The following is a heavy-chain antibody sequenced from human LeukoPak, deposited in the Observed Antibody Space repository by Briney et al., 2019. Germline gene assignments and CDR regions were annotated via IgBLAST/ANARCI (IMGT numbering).Heavy chain of an antibody. Sequence: GGSLRLSCAASGFTFSSYWMTWVRQAPGKGLEWVANIKRDGSEKNHLDSRFIISRDNGKNSLYLQMDSLRAEDTAVYYCARDDIAATGPSFDCWGQGTLVTVSS. J-gene: IGHJ4*02. V-gene: IGHV3-7*01. CDR3: ARDDIAATGPSFDC. CDR1: GFTFSSYW. D-gene: IGHD6-13*01. CDR2: IKRDGSEK.